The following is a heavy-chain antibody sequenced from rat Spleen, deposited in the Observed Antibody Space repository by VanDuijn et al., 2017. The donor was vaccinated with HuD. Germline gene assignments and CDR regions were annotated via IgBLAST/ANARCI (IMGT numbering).Heavy chain of an antibody. CDR3: ARMAHIYYDGTYYPSY. D-gene: IGHD1-12*02. CDR2: IRSNGGT. J-gene: IGHJ2*01. CDR1: GLSLTSNS. V-gene: IGHV2-47*01. Sequence: QVQLKESGPGLVQPSQTLSLTCTVSGLSLTSNSVSWIRQPPGKGLEWMGLIRSNGGTDYSSAIKSRLSISRDTSKSQVFLKLNSLQTEDTAMYFCARMAHIYYDGTYYPSYWGQGVMVTVSS.